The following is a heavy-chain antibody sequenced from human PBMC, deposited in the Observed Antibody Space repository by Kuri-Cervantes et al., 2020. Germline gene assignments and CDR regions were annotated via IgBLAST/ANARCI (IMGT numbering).Heavy chain of an antibody. CDR1: GYTFTSYG. J-gene: IGHJ4*02. V-gene: IGHV1-18*01. Sequence: ASVKVSCKASGYTFTSYGISWVRQAPGQGLEWMGWISAYNGNTNYAQKHQGRVTMTTDTSTSTAYMELRSLRSDDTAVYYCAREGGAIVATIGGDYWGQGTLVTVSS. CDR2: ISAYNGNT. D-gene: IGHD5-12*01. CDR3: AREGGAIVATIGGDY.